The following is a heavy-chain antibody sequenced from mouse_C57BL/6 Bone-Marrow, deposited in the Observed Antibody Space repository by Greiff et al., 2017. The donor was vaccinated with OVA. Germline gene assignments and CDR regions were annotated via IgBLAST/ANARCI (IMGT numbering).Heavy chain of an antibody. D-gene: IGHD1-1*01. CDR2: IHPNSGST. CDR1: GYTFTSYW. Sequence: QVQLQQPGAELVKPGASVKLSCKASGYTFTSYWMHWVKQRPGQGLEWIGMIHPNSGSTNYNEKFKSKATLTVDKSSSTAYMQLSSLTSEDSAVYYCARFMTTVVVDYWGQGTTLTVSS. CDR3: ARFMTTVVVDY. J-gene: IGHJ2*01. V-gene: IGHV1-64*01.